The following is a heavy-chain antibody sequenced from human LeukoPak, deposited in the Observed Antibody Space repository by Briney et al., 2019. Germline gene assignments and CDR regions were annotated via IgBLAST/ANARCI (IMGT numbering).Heavy chain of an antibody. D-gene: IGHD3-22*01. CDR2: IDPDTGGT. Sequence: ASVKVSCTASVYSFTDYYLHRVRQAPGQGREGMGCIDPDTGGTKFAQKFQGGVTMTRDTSVSTAYMELSSLRSDDTAVYYCAREYYDSSGLKYAFDIWGQGTMVTVSS. CDR3: AREYYDSSGLKYAFDI. CDR1: VYSFTDYY. J-gene: IGHJ3*02. V-gene: IGHV1-2*02.